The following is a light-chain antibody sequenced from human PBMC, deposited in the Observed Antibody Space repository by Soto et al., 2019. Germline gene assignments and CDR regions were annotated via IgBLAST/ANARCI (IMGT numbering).Light chain of an antibody. V-gene: IGKV3-15*01. CDR2: GAS. Sequence: EVVLTQAPPTLSVSPGERATLSCRASQTVGSNLAWYQHKPGQAPRLLISGASTRATGVPARFGGSGSGTEFALTITGLQSEDFTVYFCQQYNTRPQTFGQGTKVDIK. CDR3: QQYNTRPQT. J-gene: IGKJ1*01. CDR1: QTVGSN.